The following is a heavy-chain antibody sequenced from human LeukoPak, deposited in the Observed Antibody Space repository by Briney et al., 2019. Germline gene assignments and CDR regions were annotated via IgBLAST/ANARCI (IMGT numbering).Heavy chain of an antibody. J-gene: IGHJ4*02. D-gene: IGHD3-16*01. CDR3: AGGGYQYYFDY. V-gene: IGHV3-23*01. CDR2: ISGSGGST. Sequence: GGSLRLSCAASGFTFSSYAMSWVRQAPGKGPEWVAGISGSGGSTFYADSVKGRFTISRDNSKNTLYLQMNSLRAEDTAVFYCAGGGYQYYFDYWGQGTLVTVSS. CDR1: GFTFSSYA.